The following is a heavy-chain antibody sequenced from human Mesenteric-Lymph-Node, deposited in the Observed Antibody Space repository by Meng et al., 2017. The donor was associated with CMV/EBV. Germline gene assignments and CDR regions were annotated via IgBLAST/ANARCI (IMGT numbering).Heavy chain of an antibody. Sequence: ASVKVSCKASGYTFTNYDINWVRQATGQGLEWMGRMNPNNGQTEFAQNFHGRVTLARDTSIGTAYMELRSLRSDDTAVYYCAREYDSRGNYGMDVWGQGTTVTVSS. CDR3: AREYDSRGNYGMDV. J-gene: IGHJ6*02. CDR2: MNPNNGQT. D-gene: IGHD3-22*01. V-gene: IGHV1-8*03. CDR1: GYTFTNYD.